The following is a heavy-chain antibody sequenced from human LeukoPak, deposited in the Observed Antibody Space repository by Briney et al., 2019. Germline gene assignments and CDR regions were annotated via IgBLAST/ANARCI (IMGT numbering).Heavy chain of an antibody. CDR1: GGSISSYY. V-gene: IGHV4-59*01. J-gene: IGHJ6*02. D-gene: IGHD5-18*01. Sequence: PSETLSLTCTVSGGSISSYYWSWIRQPPGKGLEWTGYIYYSGSTNYNPSLKSRVTISVDTSKNQFSLKLSSVTAADTAVYYCARGYSYVYYYYGMDVWGQGTTVTVSS. CDR2: IYYSGST. CDR3: ARGYSYVYYYYGMDV.